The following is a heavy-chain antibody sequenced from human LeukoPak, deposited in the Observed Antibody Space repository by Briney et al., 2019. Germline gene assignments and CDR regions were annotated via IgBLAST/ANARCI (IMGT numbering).Heavy chain of an antibody. CDR1: GFIFSSYD. V-gene: IGHV3-13*01. J-gene: IGHJ4*02. D-gene: IGHD6-19*01. CDR3: ARAFPYSSGWLPDY. CDR2: IGTAGDT. Sequence: QPGGSLRLSCAASGFIFSSYDMHWVRQATGKGLEWVSAIGTAGDTYYPGSVKGRFTISRENAKNSLYLQMNSLRAGDTAVYYCARAFPYSSGWLPDYWGQGTLVTVSS.